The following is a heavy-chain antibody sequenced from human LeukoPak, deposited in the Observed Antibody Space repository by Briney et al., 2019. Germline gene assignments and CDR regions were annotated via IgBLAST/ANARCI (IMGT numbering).Heavy chain of an antibody. Sequence: KPGGSLRLSCAASGLTFSDEYMSWIRQAPGKGLEWVSYISNTGDFIAYADSVKGRFTISRDNAKNSLYLQMNSLRAEDAAAYYCVRARGAGPGAHFDYWGQGTLVTVSS. CDR2: ISNTGDFI. V-gene: IGHV3-11*01. CDR3: VRARGAGPGAHFDY. J-gene: IGHJ4*02. CDR1: GLTFSDEY. D-gene: IGHD3-10*01.